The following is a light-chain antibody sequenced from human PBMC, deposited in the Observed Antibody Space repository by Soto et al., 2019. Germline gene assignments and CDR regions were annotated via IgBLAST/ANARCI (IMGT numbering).Light chain of an antibody. Sequence: QSALTQPASVSGSPGQSITISWTATSSDVGGYDYVSWYQQHPGKVPKLMIYDVSSRPSGVSNRFSGSKSGNTASLTISGLQAEDEADYYCSSYASSSTLVFGGGTKLTVL. V-gene: IGLV2-14*01. CDR1: SSDVGGYDY. J-gene: IGLJ2*01. CDR2: DVS. CDR3: SSYASSSTLV.